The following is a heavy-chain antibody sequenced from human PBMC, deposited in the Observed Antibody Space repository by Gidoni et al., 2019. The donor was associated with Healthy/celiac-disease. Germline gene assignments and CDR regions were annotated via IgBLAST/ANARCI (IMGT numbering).Heavy chain of an antibody. Sequence: QVQLQQWGAGLLKPSETLSLTCAVYGGSFSGYYGSWIRQPPGKGLEWIGEINHSGSTNYNPSLKSRVTISVDTSKNQFSLKLSSVTAADTAVYYCARGPAGVHHYYDSSGGDYWGQGTLVTVSS. CDR3: ARGPAGVHHYYDSSGGDY. CDR1: GGSFSGYY. CDR2: INHSGST. V-gene: IGHV4-34*01. D-gene: IGHD3-22*01. J-gene: IGHJ4*02.